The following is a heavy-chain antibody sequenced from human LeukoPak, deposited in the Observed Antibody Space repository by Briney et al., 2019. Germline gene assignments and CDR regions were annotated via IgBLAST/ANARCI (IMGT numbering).Heavy chain of an antibody. Sequence: GRSLRLSCAASGFTFSSYGMHWVRQAPGKGLEWVAVIPYDGSNKYYADSVKGRFTISRDNSKNTLYLQMNSLRAEDTAVYYCAKVMEARDYYDSSGSTVYYYYGMDVWGQGTTVTVSS. V-gene: IGHV3-30*18. CDR1: GFTFSSYG. CDR2: IPYDGSNK. J-gene: IGHJ6*02. D-gene: IGHD3-22*01. CDR3: AKVMEARDYYDSSGSTVYYYYGMDV.